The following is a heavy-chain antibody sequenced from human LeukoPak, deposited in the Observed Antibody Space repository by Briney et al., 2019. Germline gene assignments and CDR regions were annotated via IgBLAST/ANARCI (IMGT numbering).Heavy chain of an antibody. CDR3: ATGNSLGYCKGGRCFNY. CDR1: GDTLSELP. CDR2: FDPEKCET. J-gene: IGHJ4*02. V-gene: IGHV1-24*01. Sequence: ASVKVSCKVSGDTLSELPMHWVRQAPGKGLEWMGGFDPEKCETIYPQKLRGRVSMTEETSTGTASMELSSLTSEDTAVYFCATGNSLGYCKGGRCFNYWGQGTPVIVSS. D-gene: IGHD2-15*01.